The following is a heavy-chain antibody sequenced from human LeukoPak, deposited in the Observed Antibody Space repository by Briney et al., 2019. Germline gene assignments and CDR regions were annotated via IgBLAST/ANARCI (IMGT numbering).Heavy chain of an antibody. CDR1: GFTFSSYA. CDR3: ARDKLLMVHAIPYYYYGMDV. D-gene: IGHD2-8*01. CDR2: ISYDGSNK. J-gene: IGHJ6*02. Sequence: PGGSLRLSCAASGFTFSSYAMHWVRQAPGKGLEWVAVISYDGSNKYYADSVKGRFTISRDNSKNTLYLQMNSLRAEDTAVYYCARDKLLMVHAIPYYYYGMDVWGQGTTVTVSS. V-gene: IGHV3-30-3*01.